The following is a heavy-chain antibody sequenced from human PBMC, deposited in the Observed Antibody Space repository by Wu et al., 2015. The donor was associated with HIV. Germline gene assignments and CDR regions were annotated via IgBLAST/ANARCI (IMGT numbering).Heavy chain of an antibody. Sequence: QVQLVQSGAEVKKPGASVKVSCKASGYTFTGYYMHWVRQAPGQGLEWMGWINPNSGGTNYAQKFQGRITMTRDTSISTAYMELSRLRSDDTAVYYCARDSGRPGGDYVGTDYWGQGTLVTVSS. CDR3: ARDSGRPGGDYVGTDY. V-gene: IGHV1-2*02. D-gene: IGHD4-17*01. CDR2: INPNSGGT. CDR1: GYTFTGYY. J-gene: IGHJ4*02.